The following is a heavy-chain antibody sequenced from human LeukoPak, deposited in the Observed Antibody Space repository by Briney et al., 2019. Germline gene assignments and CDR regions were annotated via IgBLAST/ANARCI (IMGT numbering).Heavy chain of an antibody. J-gene: IGHJ4*02. Sequence: ASVKVSCKASGYTFTSYDINWVRQAPGQGLEWMGWINPNSGGTNYAQKFQGRVTMTRDTSISTAYMELSRLRSDDTAVYYCARGGARGSYFVDYWGQGTLVTVPS. V-gene: IGHV1-2*02. CDR3: ARGGARGSYFVDY. CDR1: GYTFTSYD. CDR2: INPNSGGT. D-gene: IGHD1-26*01.